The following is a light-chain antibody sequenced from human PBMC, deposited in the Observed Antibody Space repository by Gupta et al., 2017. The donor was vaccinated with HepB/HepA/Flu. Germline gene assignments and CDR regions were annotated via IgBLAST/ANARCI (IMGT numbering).Light chain of an antibody. Sequence: DIVMTQSPDFLAVSLGERATINCKSSQSVLYSSNNKNYLAWYQQKPGQPPKLLIYWASTRESGVPDRFSGSGSGTDFTLTISSLQAEDVAVYYCQHYYSTPPTFGQGTKLEIK. CDR2: WAS. V-gene: IGKV4-1*01. CDR1: QSVLYSSNNKNY. J-gene: IGKJ2*01. CDR3: QHYYSTPPT.